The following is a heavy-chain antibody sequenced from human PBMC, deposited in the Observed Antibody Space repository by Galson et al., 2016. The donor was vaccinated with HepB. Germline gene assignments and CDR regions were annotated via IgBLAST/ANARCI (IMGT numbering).Heavy chain of an antibody. CDR1: GYTFSSYA. CDR3: ASVGDGGWFDP. Sequence: SVKVSCKASGYTFSSYAFHWVRRAPGQRLEWMGRIKAGNGDTKYSQNFQGRVTITVDTSASTAYMELSSLRSEDTAVYYCASVGDGGWFDPLGQGTLVTVSS. V-gene: IGHV1-3*01. D-gene: IGHD1-26*01. CDR2: IKAGNGDT. J-gene: IGHJ5*02.